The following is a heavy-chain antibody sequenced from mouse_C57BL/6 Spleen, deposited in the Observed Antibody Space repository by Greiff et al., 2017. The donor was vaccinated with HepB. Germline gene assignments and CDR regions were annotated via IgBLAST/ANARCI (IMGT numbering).Heavy chain of an antibody. Sequence: QVQLQQPGAELVRPGSSVKLSCKASGCTFTSYWMHWVKQRPIQGLEWIGNIDPSDSGTHYNQKFKDKATLTVDKSSSTAYMQLSSLTSEDSAVYYCARDDYVRTWFAYWGQGTLVTVSA. CDR2: IDPSDSGT. D-gene: IGHD2-4*01. CDR3: ARDDYVRTWFAY. V-gene: IGHV1-52*01. CDR1: GCTFTSYW. J-gene: IGHJ3*01.